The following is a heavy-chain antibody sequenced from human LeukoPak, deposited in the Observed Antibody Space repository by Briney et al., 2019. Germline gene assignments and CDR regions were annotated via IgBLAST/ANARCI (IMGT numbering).Heavy chain of an antibody. Sequence: GGSLRLSCAASGFTFNSYGMIWVRQAPGKGLEWVSYISSTSRTITYADSVRGRFTISRDNAKNSLCLQMNSLRAEDTAAYYCARDSPPDYWGQGTLVTVSS. J-gene: IGHJ4*02. CDR2: ISSTSRTI. V-gene: IGHV3-48*04. CDR3: ARDSPPDY. CDR1: GFTFNSYG.